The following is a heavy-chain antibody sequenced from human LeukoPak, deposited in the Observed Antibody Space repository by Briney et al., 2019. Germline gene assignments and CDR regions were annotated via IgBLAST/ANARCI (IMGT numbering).Heavy chain of an antibody. CDR3: ASGNDYGDYGGY. J-gene: IGHJ4*02. Sequence: SETLSLACTVSGGSISSSSYYWGWIRQPPGKGLEWIGSIYYSGSTYYNPSLKSRVTISVDTSKNQFSLKLSSVTAADTAVYYCASGNDYGDYGGYWGQGTLVTVSS. V-gene: IGHV4-39*01. CDR2: IYYSGST. D-gene: IGHD4-17*01. CDR1: GGSISSSSYY.